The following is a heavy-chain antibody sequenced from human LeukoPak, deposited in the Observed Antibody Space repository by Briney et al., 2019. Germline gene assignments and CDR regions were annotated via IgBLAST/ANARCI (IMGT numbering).Heavy chain of an antibody. V-gene: IGHV1-8*01. D-gene: IGHD2-15*01. J-gene: IGHJ4*02. CDR1: GYTFTSYD. CDR2: MNPNSGNT. CDR3: GGGYCSGGSCYGGGGDY. Sequence: ASVKVSCKASGYTFTSYDINWVRQATGQGLEWMGWMNPNSGNTGYAQKFQGRVTMTRNTSISPAYRELSSLRSEDTAVYYWGGGYCSGGSCYGGGGDYWGQGTLVTVSS.